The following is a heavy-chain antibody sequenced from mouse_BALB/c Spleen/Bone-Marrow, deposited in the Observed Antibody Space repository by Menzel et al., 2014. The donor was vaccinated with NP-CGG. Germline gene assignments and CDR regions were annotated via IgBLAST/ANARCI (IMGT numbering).Heavy chain of an antibody. CDR3: ARIYYGNYY. CDR2: INPGSGGT. CDR1: GYAFTNYL. J-gene: IGHJ2*01. V-gene: IGHV1-54*01. D-gene: IGHD2-1*01. Sequence: QVHVKQSGAELVRPGTSVKVSCKASGYAFTNYLIEWVKQRPGQGLEWIGVINPGSGGTDYNEKFKGKATLTADKSSSTAYTQLSSLTSDDSAVYFCARIYYGNYYWGQGTTLTVSS.